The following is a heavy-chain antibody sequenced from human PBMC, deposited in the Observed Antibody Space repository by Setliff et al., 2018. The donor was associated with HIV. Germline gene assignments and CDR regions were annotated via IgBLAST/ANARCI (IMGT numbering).Heavy chain of an antibody. V-gene: IGHV1-2*06. Sequence: ASVKVSCKASGYTFTGYYMHWVRQAPGQGLEWMGRINPYSGDTNYAQKFQGRVTMTRDTSITTAYMELSRLRSDDTAVYYCARVKELERLDAFDIWGQGTMVTVSS. CDR2: INPYSGDT. D-gene: IGHD1-1*01. J-gene: IGHJ3*02. CDR3: ARVKELERLDAFDI. CDR1: GYTFTGYY.